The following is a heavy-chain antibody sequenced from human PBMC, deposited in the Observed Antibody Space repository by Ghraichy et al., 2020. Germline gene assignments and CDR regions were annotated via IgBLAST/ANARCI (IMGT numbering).Heavy chain of an antibody. D-gene: IGHD3-10*01. Sequence: GGSLRLSCAASGFTFSSYAMSWVRQAPGKGLEWVSAISGSGGSTYYADSVKGRFTISRDNSKNTLYLQMNSLRAEDTAVYYCAKDHEGDLWFGDYYYYGMDVWGQGTTVTVSS. CDR2: ISGSGGST. J-gene: IGHJ6*02. CDR1: GFTFSSYA. V-gene: IGHV3-23*01. CDR3: AKDHEGDLWFGDYYYYGMDV.